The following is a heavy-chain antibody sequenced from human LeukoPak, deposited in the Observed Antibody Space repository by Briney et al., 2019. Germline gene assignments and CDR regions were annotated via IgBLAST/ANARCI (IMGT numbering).Heavy chain of an antibody. V-gene: IGHV3-30*18. CDR3: AKDRASGFQDY. CDR2: ISYDGVDK. Sequence: GRSLRLSCAASGFTFSNFGMHWVRQAPGKGLEWVAVISYDGVDKYYADSVKGRFTISRDQSKNTVSLQMNSLRAEDTAVYYCAKDRASGFQDYWGQGIPVTVSS. CDR1: GFTFSNFG. J-gene: IGHJ4*02. D-gene: IGHD1-26*01.